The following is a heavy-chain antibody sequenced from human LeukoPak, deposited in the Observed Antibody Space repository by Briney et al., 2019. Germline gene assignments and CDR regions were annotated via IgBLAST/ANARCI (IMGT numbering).Heavy chain of an antibody. Sequence: PSETLSLTCVVYGGSFSGYYWSWIRQPPGKGLEWIGEINHSGSNNYNPSINSGGTISLHTSKNQSSLKQSSVTAADTAVYYCARLRIRGYCSSTSCYPWGQGTLVTVSS. V-gene: IGHV4-34*01. CDR2: INHSGSN. D-gene: IGHD2-2*01. J-gene: IGHJ5*02. CDR3: ARLRIRGYCSSTSCYP. CDR1: GGSFSGYY.